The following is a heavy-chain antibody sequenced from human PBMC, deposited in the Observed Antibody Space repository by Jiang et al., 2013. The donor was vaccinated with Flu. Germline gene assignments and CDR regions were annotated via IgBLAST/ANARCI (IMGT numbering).Heavy chain of an antibody. V-gene: IGHV1-46*03. CDR1: GYTFTSYY. Sequence: SGAEVKKPGASVKVSCKASGYTFTSYYMHWVRQAPGQGLEWMGIINPSGGSTSYAQKFQGRVTMTRDTSTSTVYMELSSLRSEDTAVYYCARDLYYYDSSWLRFINYYGMDVWGQGTTVTVSS. D-gene: IGHD3-22*01. CDR3: ARDLYYYDSSWLRFINYYGMDV. J-gene: IGHJ6*02. CDR2: INPSGGST.